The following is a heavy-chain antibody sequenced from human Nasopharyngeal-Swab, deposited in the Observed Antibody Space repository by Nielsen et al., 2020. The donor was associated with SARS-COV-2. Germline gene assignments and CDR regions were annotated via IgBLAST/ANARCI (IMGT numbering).Heavy chain of an antibody. J-gene: IGHJ4*02. V-gene: IGHV3-48*02. CDR1: GFTFSSYN. Sequence: GESLKISCAASGFTFSSYNMNWVRQAPGKGLEWVSYISSSSSTIYYADSVKGRFTISRDNAKNSLYLQMNSLRDEDTAVYYCARAGAARPTATDYWGQGTLVTVSS. CDR3: ARAGAARPTATDY. D-gene: IGHD6-6*01. CDR2: ISSSSSTI.